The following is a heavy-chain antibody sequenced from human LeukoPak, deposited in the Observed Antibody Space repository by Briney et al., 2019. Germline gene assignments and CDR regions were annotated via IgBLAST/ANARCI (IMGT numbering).Heavy chain of an antibody. CDR3: AESIAVAGHYFDY. Sequence: SETLSLTCAVYGGSFSGYYWSWIRQPPGKGLEWIGEINHSGSTNYNPSLKSRVTISVDTSKNQSSLKLSSVTAADTAVYYCAESIAVAGHYFDYWGQGILVTVSS. CDR1: GGSFSGYY. J-gene: IGHJ4*02. D-gene: IGHD6-19*01. V-gene: IGHV4-34*01. CDR2: INHSGST.